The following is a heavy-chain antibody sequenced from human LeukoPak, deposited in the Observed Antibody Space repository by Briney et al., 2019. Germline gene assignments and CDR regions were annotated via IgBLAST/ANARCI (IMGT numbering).Heavy chain of an antibody. J-gene: IGHJ6*02. CDR3: AREGKYYHYGMDV. CDR1: GGSISSSSYY. Sequence: SETLSLTCTVSGGSISSSSYYWGWIRQPPGKGLEWIGSIYYSGSTYYNPSLKSRVTISVDTSKNQFSLKLSSVTAADTAVYYCAREGKYYHYGMDVWGQGTTVTVSS. CDR2: IYYSGST. D-gene: IGHD3-10*01. V-gene: IGHV4-39*02.